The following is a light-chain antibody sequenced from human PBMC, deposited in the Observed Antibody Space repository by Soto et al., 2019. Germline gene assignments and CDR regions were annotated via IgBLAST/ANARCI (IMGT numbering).Light chain of an antibody. Sequence: DFQMTQSPATLSASVGDSVTITCRASQNIRSRLAWYQQKPGKAPNLLIYDASNLEIGVPSRFSGSGSGTHFTFTISSLQTEDIGTYYCQQYDILPITFGRGTRLEIK. J-gene: IGKJ5*01. CDR3: QQYDILPIT. CDR1: QNIRSR. V-gene: IGKV1-33*01. CDR2: DAS.